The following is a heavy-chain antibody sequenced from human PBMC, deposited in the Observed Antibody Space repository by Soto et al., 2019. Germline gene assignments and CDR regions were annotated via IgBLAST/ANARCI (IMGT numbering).Heavy chain of an antibody. CDR3: ARDGSTSFYYYYGMDV. J-gene: IGHJ6*02. V-gene: IGHV1-46*01. CDR1: GYTFASYY. D-gene: IGHD2-2*01. CDR2: INPSGGST. Sequence: EASVKVSCKASGYTFASYYMHWVRQAPGQGLEWMGIINPSGGSTSYAQKFQGRVTMTRDTSTSTVYMELSSLRSEDTAVYYCARDGSTSFYYYYGMDVWGQGTTVTVSS.